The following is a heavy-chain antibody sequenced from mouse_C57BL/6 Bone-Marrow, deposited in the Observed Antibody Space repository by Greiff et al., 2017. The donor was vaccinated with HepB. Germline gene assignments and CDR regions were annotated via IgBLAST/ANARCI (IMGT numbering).Heavy chain of an antibody. D-gene: IGHD2-14*01. J-gene: IGHJ2*01. V-gene: IGHV5-6*02. Sequence: EVKVEESGGDLVKVGGSLKLSCAASGFTFSTSGMSWVRQTPDKRLEWVATINTGGTYTYYADSVKGRFTISKDSAKNTLFLLMSSLKSEDSAIYYCTRDRFDYYFDYWGQGTTLTVSS. CDR1: GFTFSTSG. CDR3: TRDRFDYYFDY. CDR2: INTGGTYT.